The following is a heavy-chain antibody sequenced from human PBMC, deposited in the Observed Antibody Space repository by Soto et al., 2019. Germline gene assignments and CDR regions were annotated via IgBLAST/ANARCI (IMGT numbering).Heavy chain of an antibody. J-gene: IGHJ4*02. CDR3: ARVTGATFLDY. Sequence: NLSLTCTVSGGSISSYYWSWIRQPPGKGLEWIGYIYYSGNTNYNPSLKSRVTISVDTSKNQFSLKLSSVTAADTAVYYCARVTGATFLDYWGQGTLVTVSS. CDR1: GGSISSYY. D-gene: IGHD1-26*01. V-gene: IGHV4-59*01. CDR2: IYYSGNT.